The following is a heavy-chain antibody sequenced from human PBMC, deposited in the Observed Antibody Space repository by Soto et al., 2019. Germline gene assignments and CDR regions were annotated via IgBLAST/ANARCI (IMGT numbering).Heavy chain of an antibody. D-gene: IGHD1-26*01. Sequence: SETLSLTCTVSGGSISSYYWSWIRQPPGKGLEWIGYIYYSGSTNYNPSLKSRVTISVDTSKNQFSLKLSSVTATDTAVYYCARDSGPLYYYYMDVWGKGTTVTVSS. V-gene: IGHV4-59*08. J-gene: IGHJ6*03. CDR1: GGSISSYY. CDR2: IYYSGST. CDR3: ARDSGPLYYYYMDV.